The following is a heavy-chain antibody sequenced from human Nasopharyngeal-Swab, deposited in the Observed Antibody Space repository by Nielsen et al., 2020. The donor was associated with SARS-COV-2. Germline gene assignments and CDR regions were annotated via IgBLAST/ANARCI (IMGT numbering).Heavy chain of an antibody. CDR2: IYSGGST. Sequence: GASLQISCAASGFTFSSYAMSWVRQAPGKGLEWVSVIYSGGSTYYADSVKGRFTISRHNSKNTLYLQMNSLRAEDTAVYYCARVSSGYYSSTIQAETYYYYYYYMDVWGKGTTVTVSS. V-gene: IGHV3-53*04. D-gene: IGHD3-22*01. CDR1: GFTFSSYA. CDR3: ARVSSGYYSSTIQAETYYYYYYYMDV. J-gene: IGHJ6*03.